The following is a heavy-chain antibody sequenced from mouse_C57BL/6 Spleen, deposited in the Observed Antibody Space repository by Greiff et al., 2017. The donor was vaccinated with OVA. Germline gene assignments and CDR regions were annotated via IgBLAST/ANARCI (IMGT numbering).Heavy chain of an antibody. CDR3: ARTPYYYAMDY. Sequence: QVQLQQSGPELVKPGASVKISCKASGYAFSSSWMNWVQQRPGKGLEWIGRIYPGDGDTNYNGKFKGKATLTADKSSSTAYMQLSSLTSEDSAVYFCARTPYYYAMDYWGQGTSVTVSS. CDR2: IYPGDGDT. J-gene: IGHJ4*01. V-gene: IGHV1-82*01. CDR1: GYAFSSSW.